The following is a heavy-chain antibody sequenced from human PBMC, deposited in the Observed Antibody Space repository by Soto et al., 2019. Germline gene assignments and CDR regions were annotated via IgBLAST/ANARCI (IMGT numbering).Heavy chain of an antibody. CDR3: AKDGVGQQLVSYFDY. V-gene: IGHV3-23*01. CDR2: ISGSGGST. Sequence: EVQLLESGGGLVQPGGSLRLSCAASGFTFSSYAMSWVRQAPGKGLEWVSAISGSGGSTYYADSVQGRFTIYRDISKETLYLPMNSLSAEDTAVYYGAKDGVGQQLVSYFDYFFQGPLVTVSS. D-gene: IGHD6-13*01. CDR1: GFTFSSYA. J-gene: IGHJ4*02.